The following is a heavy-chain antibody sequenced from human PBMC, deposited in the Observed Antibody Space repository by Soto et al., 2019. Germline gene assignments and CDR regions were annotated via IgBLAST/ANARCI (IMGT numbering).Heavy chain of an antibody. CDR1: GFTFNNYG. Sequence: QVQLVEFGGGVVQPGRSLRLSCAASGFTFNNYGFHWVRQAPGKGLEWVAVISYDGGNKYYADSGKGRFTISRNDSKNTLDLEMNGLRAEDTAVYYCAKEPPGGSGSYYGFFDYWGQGTLVTVSS. J-gene: IGHJ4*02. CDR2: ISYDGGNK. D-gene: IGHD3-3*01. CDR3: AKEPPGGSGSYYGFFDY. V-gene: IGHV3-30*18.